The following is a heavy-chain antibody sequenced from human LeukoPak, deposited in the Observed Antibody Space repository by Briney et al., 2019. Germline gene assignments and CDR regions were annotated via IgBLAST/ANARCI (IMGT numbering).Heavy chain of an antibody. D-gene: IGHD6-19*01. J-gene: IGHJ4*02. CDR1: GFTFSSYG. V-gene: IGHV3-30*03. Sequence: GGSLRLSCAASGFTFSSYGMHWVRQAPGKGLEWVAVISYDGSNKYYADSVKGRFTISRDNSKNTLYLQMNSLRAEDTAVYYCATLPHISSGWYLLDYWGQGTLVTVSS. CDR3: ATLPHISSGWYLLDY. CDR2: ISYDGSNK.